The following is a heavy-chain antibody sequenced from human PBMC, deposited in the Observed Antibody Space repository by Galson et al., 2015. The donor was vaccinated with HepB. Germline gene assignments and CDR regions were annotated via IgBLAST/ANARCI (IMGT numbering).Heavy chain of an antibody. D-gene: IGHD1-26*01. CDR3: AKVGRRGWVGVTPGAYFYYGMDA. V-gene: IGHV3-30*18. CDR1: GFTFSSYG. Sequence: SLXLSCAASGFTFSSYGMHWVRQAPGKGLEWVAVISDDGSNKYYADSVKGRSTISRDNSNNTLSLQLNSLRVEDTAVYYCAKVGRRGWVGVTPGAYFYYGMDAWCQGTPVTVSS. CDR2: ISDDGSNK. J-gene: IGHJ6*02.